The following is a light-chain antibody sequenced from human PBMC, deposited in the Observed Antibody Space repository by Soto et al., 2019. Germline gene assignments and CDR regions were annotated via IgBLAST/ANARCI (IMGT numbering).Light chain of an antibody. CDR2: EAS. CDR3: QQYTSYPWT. CDR1: QSIRSW. J-gene: IGKJ1*01. V-gene: IGKV1-5*03. Sequence: DIQMTQSPSTLSASVGDRATINCRASQSIRSWLAWFQQKAGKAPRLLIYEASRLESGVPSRISGSGSGTEFTLTISSLQPDDFATYYCQQYTSYPWTFGQGTKVDI.